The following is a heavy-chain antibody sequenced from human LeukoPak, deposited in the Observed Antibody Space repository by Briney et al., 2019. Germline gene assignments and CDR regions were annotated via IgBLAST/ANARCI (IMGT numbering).Heavy chain of an antibody. CDR1: GFTFSDYY. D-gene: IGHD3-3*01. Sequence: GGSLRLSCAASGFTFSDYYMSWVRQAPGKGLEWVSYISSSSSTIYYADSVKGRFTISRDNAKNSLYLQMNSLRAEDTAVYYCARVIAPHYDFWSGYSYWGQGTLVTVSS. J-gene: IGHJ4*02. V-gene: IGHV3-11*04. CDR3: ARVIAPHYDFWSGYSY. CDR2: ISSSSSTI.